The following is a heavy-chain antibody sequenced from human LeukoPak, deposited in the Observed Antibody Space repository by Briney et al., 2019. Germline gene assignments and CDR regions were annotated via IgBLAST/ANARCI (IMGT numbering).Heavy chain of an antibody. V-gene: IGHV3-33*01. J-gene: IGHJ6*02. CDR2: IWYDGSNK. CDR3: ARDPERTGVGTRYYYDMDV. CDR1: GIPFSSFG. D-gene: IGHD2-8*01. Sequence: PGGSLRLSCAAPGIPFSSFGMHWLRQAPGKGLEWVAFIWYDGSNKYYTDSVKGRFTISRDNSKNTLYLQMNSLTAEDTAVYYCARDPERTGVGTRYYYDMDVWGQGTTVTVSS.